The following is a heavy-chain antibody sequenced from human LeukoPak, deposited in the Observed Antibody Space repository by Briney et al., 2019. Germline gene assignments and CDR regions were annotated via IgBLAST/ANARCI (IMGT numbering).Heavy chain of an antibody. CDR3: AINGDGGIFDY. J-gene: IGHJ4*02. CDR2: ISGSGGST. V-gene: IGHV3-23*01. Sequence: GRSLRLSCAASGFTFSSYGMHWVRQAPGKGLEWVSAISGSGGSTYYADSVKGRFTISRDNSKNTLYLQMNSLRAEDTAVYYCAINGDGGIFDYWGQGTLVTVSS. D-gene: IGHD4-17*01. CDR1: GFTFSSYG.